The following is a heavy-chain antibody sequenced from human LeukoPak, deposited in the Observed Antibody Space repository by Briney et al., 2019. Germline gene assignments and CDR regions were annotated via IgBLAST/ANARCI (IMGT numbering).Heavy chain of an antibody. Sequence: ASVKVSCKASGYTFTSYYMHWVRQAPGQGLEWMGIINPSGGSTSYAQKFQGRVTMTRDMSTSTVYMELSSLRSEDTAVYYCARDGGYCSSTSSIRCYFDYWGQGTLVTVSS. CDR2: INPSGGST. V-gene: IGHV1-46*01. CDR1: GYTFTSYY. CDR3: ARDGGYCSSTSSIRCYFDY. J-gene: IGHJ4*02. D-gene: IGHD2-2*01.